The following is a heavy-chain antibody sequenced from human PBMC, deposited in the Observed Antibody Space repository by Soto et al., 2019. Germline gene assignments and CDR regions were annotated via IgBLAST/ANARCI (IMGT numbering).Heavy chain of an antibody. CDR2: TYYRLEWYT. Sequence: PSQTLSLTCAISGDSVSSNSAAWNWIRQSPSRGLEWLGRTYYRLEWYTEYAVSVKSRITINPDTSKNQFSLQLNSVTPDDTAVYYCARDRGYYYPFDPWGQGTLVTGSS. J-gene: IGHJ5*02. CDR1: GDSVSSNSAA. D-gene: IGHD3-22*01. CDR3: ARDRGYYYPFDP. V-gene: IGHV6-1*01.